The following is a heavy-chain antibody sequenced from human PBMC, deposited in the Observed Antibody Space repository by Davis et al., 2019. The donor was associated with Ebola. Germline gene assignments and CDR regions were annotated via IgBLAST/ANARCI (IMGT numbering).Heavy chain of an antibody. CDR2: IYYSGST. V-gene: IGHV4-59*01. CDR3: TRVDYDFWSGYYGGSWFDP. D-gene: IGHD3-3*01. CDR1: GGSISNYY. Sequence: SETLSLTCTVSGGSISNYYWSWIRQPPGKGLEWIGYIYYSGSTNYNPSLKSRVTISVDTSKNQFSLKLSSVTAADTAVYYCTRVDYDFWSGYYGGSWFDPWGQGTLVTVSS. J-gene: IGHJ5*02.